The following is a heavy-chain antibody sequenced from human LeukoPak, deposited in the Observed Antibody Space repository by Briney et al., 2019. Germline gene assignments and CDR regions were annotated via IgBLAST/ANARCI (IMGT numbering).Heavy chain of an antibody. CDR3: ARVGHTSGWDFDY. D-gene: IGHD6-19*01. CDR2: INPNSGGT. Sequence: ASVTVSYKASGYTFTYNYIQWVRQAPGQGLEWMGWINPNSGGTNYAQRFQGRGTMTRDTSITTAYMELSGLTSDDTAVYYCARVGHTSGWDFDYWAREPWSSSPQ. J-gene: IGHJ4*02. CDR1: GYTFTYNY. V-gene: IGHV1-2*02.